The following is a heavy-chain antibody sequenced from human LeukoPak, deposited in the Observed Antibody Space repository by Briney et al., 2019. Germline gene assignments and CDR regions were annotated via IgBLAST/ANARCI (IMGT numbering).Heavy chain of an antibody. CDR3: ARGRYVDWLFDY. CDR2: IEQDGGEE. Sequence: PGGSLRLSCAASGFDCSRYWMTWVRQAPGKGLEWVANIEQDGGEEYYVDSVKGRFTISRDNAKNSLYLQMNSLRVEDTAVYYCARGRYVDWLFDYWDQGTLVTVSS. D-gene: IGHD3-9*01. J-gene: IGHJ4*02. CDR1: GFDCSRYW. V-gene: IGHV3-7*03.